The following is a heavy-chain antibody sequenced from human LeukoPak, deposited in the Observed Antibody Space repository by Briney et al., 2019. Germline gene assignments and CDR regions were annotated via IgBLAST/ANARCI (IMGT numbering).Heavy chain of an antibody. J-gene: IGHJ4*02. V-gene: IGHV3-74*01. Sequence: GGSLRLSCAASGFAFSNYWMHWIRQVPGKGLVWVSHIKYDGSATNYADSVKGRFTISRDNAKNTLYLQMNSLRAEDTAVYYCVSGSLQSGYNFDYWGQGALVTVSS. CDR1: GFAFSNYW. CDR2: IKYDGSAT. CDR3: VSGSLQSGYNFDY. D-gene: IGHD3-3*01.